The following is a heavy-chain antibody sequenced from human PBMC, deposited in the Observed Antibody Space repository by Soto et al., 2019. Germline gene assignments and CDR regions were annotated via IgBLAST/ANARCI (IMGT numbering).Heavy chain of an antibody. V-gene: IGHV4-4*07. CDR3: ARGGDILTGYFSAYYYYGMDV. J-gene: IGHJ6*02. CDR1: GGSISSYY. CDR2: IYTSGST. D-gene: IGHD3-9*01. Sequence: SETLSLTCTVSGGSISSYYWSWIRQPAGKGLEWIGRIYTSGSTNYNPSLKSRVTMSVDTSKNQFSLKLSSVTAADTAVYYCARGGDILTGYFSAYYYYGMDVWGQGTTVTVSS.